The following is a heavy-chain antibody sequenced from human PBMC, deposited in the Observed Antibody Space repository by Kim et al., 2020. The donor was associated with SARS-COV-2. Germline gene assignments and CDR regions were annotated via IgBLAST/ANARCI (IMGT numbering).Heavy chain of an antibody. D-gene: IGHD5-12*01. CDR2: INHSGST. V-gene: IGHV4-34*01. Sequence: SETLSLTCAVYGGSFSGYYWSWIRQPPGKGLEWIGEINHSGSTNYNPSLKSRVTISVDTSKNQFSLKLSSVTAADTAVYYCARGGWLPIHYWGQGTLVTV. J-gene: IGHJ4*02. CDR3: ARGGWLPIHY. CDR1: GGSFSGYY.